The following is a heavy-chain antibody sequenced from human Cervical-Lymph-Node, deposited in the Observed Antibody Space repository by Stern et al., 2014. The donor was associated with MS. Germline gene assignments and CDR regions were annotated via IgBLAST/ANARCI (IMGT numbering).Heavy chain of an antibody. CDR3: ARHGDYDYYLDY. D-gene: IGHD3-3*01. Sequence: VQLLESGAEVKKPGSSVKVSCKASGGTFSSYAFSWVRQAPGQGLEWMGGIIPIFGTTNYAQKFQGRVTIIADESTSTAYMELSRLSSEDTAVYYCARHGDYDYYLDYWGQGTLVTVSS. CDR1: GGTFSSYA. V-gene: IGHV1-69*01. CDR2: IIPIFGTT. J-gene: IGHJ4*02.